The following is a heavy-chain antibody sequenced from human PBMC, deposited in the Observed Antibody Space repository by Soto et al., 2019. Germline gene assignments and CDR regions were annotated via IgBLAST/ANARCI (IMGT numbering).Heavy chain of an antibody. J-gene: IGHJ4*02. CDR1: GGTFSSYA. V-gene: IGHV1-69*13. CDR3: ARDDSGFSGSHYIDYFNY. CDR2: IIPIFGTA. D-gene: IGHD1-26*01. Sequence: GASVKVSCKASGGTFSSYAISWVRQAPGQGLEWMGGIIPIFGTANYAQKFQGRVTITAGTVYMQLSSLTSEDTAVYYCARDDSGFSGSHYIDYFNYWGQGALVTVS.